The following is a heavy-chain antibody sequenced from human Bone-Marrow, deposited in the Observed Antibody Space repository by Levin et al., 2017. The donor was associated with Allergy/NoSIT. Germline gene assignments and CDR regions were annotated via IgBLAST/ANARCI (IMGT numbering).Heavy chain of an antibody. D-gene: IGHD6-19*01. V-gene: IGHV1-69*08. CDR1: GGPFSTYT. CDR3: ARDGSGRED. CDR2: VIAVAATA. Sequence: SVKVSCKASGGPFSTYTISWVRQAPGQGLEWMGRVIAVAATANYARKFQDRLTITADTSTNTAYMELSSLSSDDTAVYFCARDGSGREDWGQGTLVTVSS. J-gene: IGHJ4*02.